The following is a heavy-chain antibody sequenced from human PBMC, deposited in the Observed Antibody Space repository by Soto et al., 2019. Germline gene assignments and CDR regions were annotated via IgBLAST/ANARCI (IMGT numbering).Heavy chain of an antibody. D-gene: IGHD3-10*01. CDR2: IIPILGIA. CDR1: GGTFSSYT. CDR3: ARDPRGGSGSYEPLTNWFDP. V-gene: IGHV1-69*04. Sequence: ASVKVSCKASGGTFSSYTISWVRQAPGQGLEWMGRIIPILGIANYAQKFQGRVTITADKSKSTAYMELSNLRSEDTAVYYCARDPRGGSGSYEPLTNWFDPWGQGTLVTVSS. J-gene: IGHJ5*02.